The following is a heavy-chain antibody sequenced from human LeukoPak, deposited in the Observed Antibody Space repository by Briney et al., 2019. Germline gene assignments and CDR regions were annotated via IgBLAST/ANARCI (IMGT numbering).Heavy chain of an antibody. CDR3: ATLTVASSFDY. V-gene: IGHV3-74*01. Sequence: GGSLRLSCAASGFTFSTYWMHWVRQAPGKGLVWVSRINTDGSSTSYADSVKGRFTISRDNTKNTLYLQMNSLRAEDTAVYYCATLTVASSFDYWGQGTLVTVSS. J-gene: IGHJ4*02. CDR1: GFTFSTYW. D-gene: IGHD6-19*01. CDR2: INTDGSST.